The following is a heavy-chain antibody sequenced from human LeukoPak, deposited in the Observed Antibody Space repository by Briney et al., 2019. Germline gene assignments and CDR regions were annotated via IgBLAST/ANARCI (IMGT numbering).Heavy chain of an antibody. Sequence: ASVKVSCKASGYTFTSYDINWVRQAPGQGLEWMGGIIPLSAPPNYAQKFQGRVTMTMDPSISTAYMELSSLRSEDTAVYYCARRSDDYDSSAYYHWGQGTLVTVSS. CDR1: GYTFTSYD. J-gene: IGHJ4*02. CDR3: ARRSDDYDSSAYYH. V-gene: IGHV1-8*01. CDR2: IIPLSAPP. D-gene: IGHD3-22*01.